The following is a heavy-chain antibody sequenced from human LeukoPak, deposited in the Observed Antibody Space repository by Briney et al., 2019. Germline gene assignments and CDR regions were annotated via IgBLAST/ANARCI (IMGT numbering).Heavy chain of an antibody. CDR2: ISYDGSNK. V-gene: IGHV3-30-3*01. J-gene: IGHJ6*02. Sequence: PGGSLRLSCATSGFTFSSYAMHWVRQAPGKGLEWVAVISYDGSNKYYADSVKGRFTISRDNAKNSLYLQMNSLRAEDTAVYYCARHDTAMATDYGMDVWGQGTTVTVSS. CDR1: GFTFSSYA. D-gene: IGHD5-18*01. CDR3: ARHDTAMATDYGMDV.